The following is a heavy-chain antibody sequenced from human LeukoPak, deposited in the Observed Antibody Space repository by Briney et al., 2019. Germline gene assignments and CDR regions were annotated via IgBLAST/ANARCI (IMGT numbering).Heavy chain of an antibody. CDR2: IYYSGNT. J-gene: IGHJ5*02. CDR3: ARIKLIVVVSWFDP. V-gene: IGHV4-59*11. Sequence: PSETLSLTCTVSGGSISSHYWSWIRQPPGKGLEWIGYIYYSGNTNYNPSLKSRVTISVDTSKNQFSLKLSSVTAADTAMYFCARIKLIVVVSWFDPWGQGTLVTVSS. D-gene: IGHD3-22*01. CDR1: GGSISSHY.